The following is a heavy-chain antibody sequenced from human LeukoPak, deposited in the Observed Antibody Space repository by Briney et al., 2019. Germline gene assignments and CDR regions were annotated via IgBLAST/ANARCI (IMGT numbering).Heavy chain of an antibody. CDR1: GGSISSGGYS. CDR3: ARGGMTTVTTSYFDY. Sequence: KPSQTLSLTCAVSGGSISSGGYSRSWIRQPPGKGLEWIGYIYHSGSTYYNPSLKSRVTISVDRSKNQFSLKLSSVTAADTAVYYCARGGMTTVTTSYFDYWGQGTLVTVSS. J-gene: IGHJ4*02. D-gene: IGHD4-17*01. V-gene: IGHV4-30-2*01. CDR2: IYHSGST.